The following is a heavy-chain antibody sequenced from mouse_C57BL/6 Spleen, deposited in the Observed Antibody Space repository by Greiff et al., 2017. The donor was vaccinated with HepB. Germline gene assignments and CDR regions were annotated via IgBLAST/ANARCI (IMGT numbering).Heavy chain of an antibody. CDR1: GYAFSSYW. CDR3: ARYPITTVVATDWYFDV. J-gene: IGHJ1*03. CDR2: IYPGDGDT. V-gene: IGHV1-80*01. D-gene: IGHD1-1*01. Sequence: VQLQESGAELVKPGASVKISCKASGYAFSSYWMNWVKQRPGKGLEWIGQIYPGDGDTNYNGKFKGKATLTADKSSRTAYMQLSSLTSEDSAVYFCARYPITTVVATDWYFDVWGTGTTVTVSS.